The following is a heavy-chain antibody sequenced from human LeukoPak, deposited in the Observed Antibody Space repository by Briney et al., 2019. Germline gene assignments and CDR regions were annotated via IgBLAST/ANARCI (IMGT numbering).Heavy chain of an antibody. Sequence: SETLSLTCTVSGGSISSYYWSWIRQPPGKGLEWIGYIYYSGSTNYNPSLKSRVTISVDTSKNQFSLKLSSVTAADTAVYYCARRDYSSSWRTFFDYWGQGTLVTVSS. V-gene: IGHV4-59*08. CDR1: GGSISSYY. CDR3: ARRDYSSSWRTFFDY. CDR2: IYYSGST. D-gene: IGHD6-13*01. J-gene: IGHJ4*02.